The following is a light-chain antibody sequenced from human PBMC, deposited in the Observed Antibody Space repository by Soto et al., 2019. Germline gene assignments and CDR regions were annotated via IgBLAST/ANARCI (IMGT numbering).Light chain of an antibody. CDR3: QSYDSSLNDLV. CDR2: GNS. J-gene: IGLJ3*02. V-gene: IGLV1-40*01. Sequence: QSVLTQPPSVSGAPGQTVTSSCTGSSSNIGAGYDAQWYQQLPGTAPKLLMYGNSNRPSGVPDRFSGSKSGTSASLAITGLQAEDEADYYCQSYDSSLNDLVFGGGTKVTVL. CDR1: SSNIGAGYD.